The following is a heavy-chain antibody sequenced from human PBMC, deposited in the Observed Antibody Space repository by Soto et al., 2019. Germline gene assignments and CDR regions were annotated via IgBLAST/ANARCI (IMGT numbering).Heavy chain of an antibody. D-gene: IGHD4-17*01. CDR1: GFTFSSYG. J-gene: IGHJ4*02. V-gene: IGHV3-30*18. CDR2: ISYDEREK. CDR3: AKAIYGDYAPFDF. Sequence: QVQLAESGGGVVQPGRSLRLTCAASGFTFSSYGMHWVRQAPGKGLEWVAVISYDEREKHYADSVKGRLTISRDNSKNTLYLQMNSLRTEDTAIYYCAKAIYGDYAPFDFWGQGTLVTVSS.